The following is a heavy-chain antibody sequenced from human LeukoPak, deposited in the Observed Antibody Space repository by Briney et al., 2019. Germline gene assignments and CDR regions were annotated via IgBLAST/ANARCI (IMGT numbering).Heavy chain of an antibody. J-gene: IGHJ4*02. Sequence: SETLSLTCTVSGGSISSSSYYWGWIRQPPGKGLEWIGSIYYSGSTYYNPSLKSRVTISVDTSKNQFSLKMNSVTAADTAVYYCARGSDFWSGYSFDNWGQGTLVTVSS. CDR1: GGSISSSSYY. CDR2: IYYSGST. CDR3: ARGSDFWSGYSFDN. D-gene: IGHD3-3*01. V-gene: IGHV4-39*07.